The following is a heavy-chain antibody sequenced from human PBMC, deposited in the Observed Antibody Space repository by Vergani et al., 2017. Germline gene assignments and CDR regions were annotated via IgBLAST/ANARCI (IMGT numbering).Heavy chain of an antibody. J-gene: IGHJ4*02. V-gene: IGHV4-59*01. CDR3: ASIALYSSSWYYFDY. CDR2: IYYSGST. CDR1: GGSISSYY. Sequence: QVQLQESGPGLVKPSETLSLTCTVSGGSISSYYWSWIRQPPGKGLEWIGYIYYSGSTNYNPSLKSRVTISVDTSKNQFSLMLSSVTAADTAVYYCASIALYSSSWYYFDYWGQGTLVTVSS. D-gene: IGHD6-13*01.